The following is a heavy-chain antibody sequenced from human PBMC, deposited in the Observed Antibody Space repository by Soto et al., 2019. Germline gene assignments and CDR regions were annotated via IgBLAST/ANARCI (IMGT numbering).Heavy chain of an antibody. V-gene: IGHV4-31*03. CDR1: GGSISSGGYY. Sequence: QVQLQESGPGLVKPSQTLSLTCTVSGGSISSGGYYWSWIRQHPGKGLEWIGYIYYSGSTYYNPSLKSRVTISEDTSKNQFSLKLSSVTAADTAVYYCARGGSSSPYFDSWGQGTLVTVSS. CDR2: IYYSGST. J-gene: IGHJ4*02. D-gene: IGHD6-13*01. CDR3: ARGGSSSPYFDS.